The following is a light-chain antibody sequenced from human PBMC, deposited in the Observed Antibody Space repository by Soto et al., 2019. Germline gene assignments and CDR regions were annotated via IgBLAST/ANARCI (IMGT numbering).Light chain of an antibody. V-gene: IGKV3-20*01. Sequence: EIVLTQSPGTLSLSPGERATLSCRASQSVSSSYLAWYQQKPGQAPRLLIYGASSRATGIPDRFSGSGSGTDFTLTISRREHEDVAVYYCQQYGSSPPYTCGQGTKLEIK. J-gene: IGKJ2*01. CDR1: QSVSSSY. CDR2: GAS. CDR3: QQYGSSPPYT.